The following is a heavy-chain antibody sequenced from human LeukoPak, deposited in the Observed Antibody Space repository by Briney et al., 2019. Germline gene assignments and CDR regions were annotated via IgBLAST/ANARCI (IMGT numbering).Heavy chain of an antibody. CDR3: ANYGDPAF. CDR2: IYYSGST. CDR1: GGSISSYY. D-gene: IGHD4-17*01. V-gene: IGHV4-59*08. Sequence: SETLSLTCTVSGGSISSYYWSWIRQPPGKGLEWIGYIYYSGSTNYNPSLKSRVTISVDTSKNQFSLKLSSVTAADTAVYYCANYGDPAFWGQGTLVTVSS. J-gene: IGHJ4*02.